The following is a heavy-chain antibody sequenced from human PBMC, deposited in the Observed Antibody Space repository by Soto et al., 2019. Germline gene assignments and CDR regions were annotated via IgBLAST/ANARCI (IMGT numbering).Heavy chain of an antibody. CDR1: GFTFSSYA. J-gene: IGHJ4*02. V-gene: IGHV3-23*01. D-gene: IGHD2-15*01. CDR3: ATDIVVVVAALGDY. Sequence: GGSLRLSGAASGFTFSSYAMSWVRQAPGKGLEWVSAISGSGGSTYFADSVKGRFTISRDNSKNTLYLQMNSLRAEDTAVYYCATDIVVVVAALGDYWGQGTLVTVSS. CDR2: ISGSGGST.